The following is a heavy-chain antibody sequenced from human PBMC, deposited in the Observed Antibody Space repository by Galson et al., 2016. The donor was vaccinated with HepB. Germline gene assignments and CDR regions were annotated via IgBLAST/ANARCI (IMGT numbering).Heavy chain of an antibody. CDR1: GFTFSYYY. V-gene: IGHV3-11*01. J-gene: IGHJ5*01. CDR2: ISGDGRTI. Sequence: SLRLSCAASGFTFSYYYMSWIRQAPGKGLEWVSYISGDGRTINYDDSVKGRFTISRGNAKNSLYLHMNSLTGEDTAVYYCARMFPLYSSGWYVRGDGWFDSWGQGTLITVSS. D-gene: IGHD6-19*01. CDR3: ARMFPLYSSGWYVRGDGWFDS.